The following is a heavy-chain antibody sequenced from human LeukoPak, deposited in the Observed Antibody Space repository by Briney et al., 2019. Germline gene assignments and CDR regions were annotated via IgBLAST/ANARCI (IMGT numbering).Heavy chain of an antibody. V-gene: IGHV3-7*01. CDR3: ALTPDYYGSGSFDY. CDR1: GFTFSSYW. D-gene: IGHD3-10*01. Sequence: PGGSLRLSCAASGFTFSSYWMSWVRQAPGKGLEWVTNIKQDGSEKYYVDSAKGRFTISRDNAKNSLYLQMNSLRAEGTAVYYCALTPDYYGSGSFDYWGQGTLVTVSS. CDR2: IKQDGSEK. J-gene: IGHJ4*02.